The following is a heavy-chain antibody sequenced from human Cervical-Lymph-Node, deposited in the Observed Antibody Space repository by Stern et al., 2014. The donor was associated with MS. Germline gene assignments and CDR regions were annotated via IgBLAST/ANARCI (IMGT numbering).Heavy chain of an antibody. J-gene: IGHJ6*02. V-gene: IGHV3-30*18. CDR3: AKDRGRQNYDFWSGYNYYYAMDV. Sequence: VQLVESGGGVVQPAGSLRLSCAASGFSDYGMPLVRHAPGKGLERVAGMFYDGCDKYYGDTVKARFTVSRDNSKNTVYLEMDSLRAEDTAVYYCAKDRGRQNYDFWSGYNYYYAMDVWGQGTTVTVSS. CDR1: GFSDYG. D-gene: IGHD3-3*01. CDR2: MFYDGCDK.